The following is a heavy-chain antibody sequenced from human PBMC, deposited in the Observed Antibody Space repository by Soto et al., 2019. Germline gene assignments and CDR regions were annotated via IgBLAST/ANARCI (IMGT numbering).Heavy chain of an antibody. D-gene: IGHD3-22*01. CDR2: IYYSGST. CDR1: GGSISSYY. CDR3: ARHGRSTLIGVVFDY. J-gene: IGHJ4*02. V-gene: IGHV4-59*08. Sequence: PSETLSLTCTVFGGSISSYYWSWIRQPPGKGLEWIGYIYYSGSTNYNPSLKSRVTISVDTSKNQFSLKVSSVTAADTAVYYCARHGRSTLIGVVFDYWGQGTLGTVS.